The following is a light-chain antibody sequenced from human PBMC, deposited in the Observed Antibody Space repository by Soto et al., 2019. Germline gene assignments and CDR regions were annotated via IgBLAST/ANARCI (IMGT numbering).Light chain of an antibody. Sequence: QSVLTQPPSASGSPGQSVTISCTGTSSDVGGYNYVSWYQQHPGKAPKLMIYEVSNRPSGVPDRFSGSKSGNTASLTVSGLQAEDEADYYCSSYAGSNNHVVFGGGTKLTVL. CDR1: SSDVGGYNY. CDR2: EVS. CDR3: SSYAGSNNHVV. J-gene: IGLJ2*01. V-gene: IGLV2-8*01.